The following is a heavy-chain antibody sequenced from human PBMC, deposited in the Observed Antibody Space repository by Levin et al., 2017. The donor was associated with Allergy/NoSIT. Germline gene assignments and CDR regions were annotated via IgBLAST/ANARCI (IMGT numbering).Heavy chain of an antibody. J-gene: IGHJ3*02. CDR1: GGSISSSSYY. V-gene: IGHV4-39*01. CDR2: IYYSGST. CDR3: ARRPVASAFDI. D-gene: IGHD4-23*01. Sequence: PSETLSLTCTVSGGSISSSSYYWGWIRQPPGKGLEWIGSIYYSGSTYYNPSLKSRVTISVDTSKNQFSLKLSSVTAADTAVYYCARRPVASAFDIWGQGTMVTVSS.